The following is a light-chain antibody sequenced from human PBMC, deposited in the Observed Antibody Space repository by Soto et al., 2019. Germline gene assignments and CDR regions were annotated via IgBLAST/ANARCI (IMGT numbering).Light chain of an antibody. CDR3: SSYAGVNHVL. CDR2: EVS. CDR1: SSDIGGYNY. Sequence: QSALTQPPSASGSPGQSVTISCTGTSSDIGGYNYVSWYQQHPGKAPKLMISEVSKRPSGVPDRFSGSKSGNTASLTVSGLQAEDEADYYCSSYAGVNHVLFGGGTQLTVL. J-gene: IGLJ2*01. V-gene: IGLV2-8*01.